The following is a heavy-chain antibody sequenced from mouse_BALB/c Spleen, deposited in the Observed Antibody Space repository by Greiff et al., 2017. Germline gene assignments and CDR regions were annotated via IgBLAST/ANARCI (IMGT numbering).Heavy chain of an antibody. CDR2: INPSSGYT. J-gene: IGHJ2*01. V-gene: IGHV1S26*01. Sequence: VKLVESGAELVRPGASVKMSCKASGYTFTSYTMHWVKQRPGQGLEWIGYINPSSGYTNYNQKFKDKATLTADKSSSTAYMQLSSLTSEDSAVYYCARGSRGFDYWGQGTTLTVSS. CDR1: GYTFTSYT. CDR3: ARGSRGFDY.